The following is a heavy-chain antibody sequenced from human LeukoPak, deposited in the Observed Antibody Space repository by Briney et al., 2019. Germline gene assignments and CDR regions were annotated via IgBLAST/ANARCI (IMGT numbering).Heavy chain of an antibody. CDR1: GVSISSNSYY. D-gene: IGHD4-17*01. Sequence: PSETLSLTCSVSGVSISSNSYYWGWIRQPPGKGLKWIGSIYYSGSTYYNPSLRSRVTISVDTSKNQFSLKLSSVTAADTAVYYCARLDYGDSDFDYWGQGTLVTVSS. CDR3: ARLDYGDSDFDY. V-gene: IGHV4-39*07. J-gene: IGHJ4*02. CDR2: IYYSGST.